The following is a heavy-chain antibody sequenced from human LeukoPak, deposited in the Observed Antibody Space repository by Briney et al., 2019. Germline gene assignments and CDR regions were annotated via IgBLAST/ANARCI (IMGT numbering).Heavy chain of an antibody. CDR3: ARATSRELDY. D-gene: IGHD2-2*01. CDR1: GGSFSGYY. CDR2: INHSGST. V-gene: IGHV4-34*01. Sequence: SETLSLTCAVYGGSFSGYYWSWIRQPPGEGLEWIGEINHSGSTNYNPSLKSRVTISVDTSKNQFSLKLSSVTAADTAVYYCARATSRELDYWGQGTLVTVSS. J-gene: IGHJ4*02.